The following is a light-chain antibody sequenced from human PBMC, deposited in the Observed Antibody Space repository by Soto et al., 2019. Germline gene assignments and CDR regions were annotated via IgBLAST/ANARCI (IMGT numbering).Light chain of an antibody. CDR1: QSVGTN. V-gene: IGKV3-15*01. J-gene: IGKJ5*01. CDR3: QQYNNWPPIT. Sequence: EIVMTQSPATLSVSPGERATLSCRASQSVGTNLAWYQQKPVQAPRLLIYGASSSATGIPASFSGSGSGTDFTLTISSLQSEDFAIYYCQQYNNWPPITFGQGTRLEIK. CDR2: GAS.